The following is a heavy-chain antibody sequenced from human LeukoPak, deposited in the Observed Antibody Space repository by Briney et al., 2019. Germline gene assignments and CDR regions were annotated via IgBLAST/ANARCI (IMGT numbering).Heavy chain of an antibody. CDR1: GFTFSSYG. Sequence: GGPLRLSCAASGFTFSSYGMHWVRQAPGRGLEWVAFIRYDGSNKYYADSVKGRFTISRDNSKNTLYLQMNSLRAEDTAVYYCANSLCSSTSCYYCYMDVWGKGTTVTVSS. V-gene: IGHV3-30*02. D-gene: IGHD2-2*01. CDR3: ANSLCSSTSCYYCYMDV. CDR2: IRYDGSNK. J-gene: IGHJ6*03.